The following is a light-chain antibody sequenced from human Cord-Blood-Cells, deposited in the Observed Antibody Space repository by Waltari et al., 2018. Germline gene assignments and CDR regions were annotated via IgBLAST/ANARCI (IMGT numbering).Light chain of an antibody. CDR3: QQYGSSFT. CDR1: QSVSSSY. J-gene: IGKJ3*01. Sequence: EIVLTQSPGTLSLSPGERATLSCRASQSVSSSYLAWYQQKPGQAPRLLIYGASRRATGIPDRVSGSGSGTNFTLTISRLEPEDFAVYYCQQYGSSFTFGPGTKVDIK. CDR2: GAS. V-gene: IGKV3-20*01.